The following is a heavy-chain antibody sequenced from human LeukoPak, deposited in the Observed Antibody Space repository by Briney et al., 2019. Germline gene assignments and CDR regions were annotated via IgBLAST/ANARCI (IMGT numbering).Heavy chain of an antibody. CDR2: IYYSGST. V-gene: IGHV4-59*01. CDR3: ARDPVDCSSTSCYSLGVDY. D-gene: IGHD2-2*02. Sequence: SETLSLTCTVSGGSISSYYWSWIRQPPGKGLEWIGYIYYSGSTNYNPSLKSRVTISVDTSKNQFSLKLSSVTAADTAVYYCARDPVDCSSTSCYSLGVDYWGQGTLVTVSS. CDR1: GGSISSYY. J-gene: IGHJ4*02.